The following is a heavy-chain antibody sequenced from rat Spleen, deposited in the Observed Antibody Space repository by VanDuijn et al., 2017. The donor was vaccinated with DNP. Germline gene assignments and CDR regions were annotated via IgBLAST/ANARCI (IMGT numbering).Heavy chain of an antibody. V-gene: IGHV4-2*01. CDR2: INQDSNLV. CDR1: GFNFNDYW. CDR3: VREAEGVDY. J-gene: IGHJ2*01. Sequence: EVKLVESGGGLVQPGRSLKLSCAASGFNFNDYWMGWVRQAPGKGLGWIGEINQDSNLVKYTPSLKDKFIISRDNVQNTLYLQMSKLGSEDTAIYYCVREAEGVDYWGQGVMVTVSS.